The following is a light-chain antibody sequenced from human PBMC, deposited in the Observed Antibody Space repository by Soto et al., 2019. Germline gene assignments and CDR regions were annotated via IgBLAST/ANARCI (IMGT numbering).Light chain of an antibody. CDR1: QSISSW. Sequence: DIQMTQSPSTLSASVGYRVTITCLASQSISSWLAWYQQKPGKAPKLLIYKASSLESGVPSRFSGSGSGTEFTLTISSLQPDDFATYYCQQYSTYTPRTFGQGTKVDI. V-gene: IGKV1-5*03. CDR2: KAS. CDR3: QQYSTYTPRT. J-gene: IGKJ1*01.